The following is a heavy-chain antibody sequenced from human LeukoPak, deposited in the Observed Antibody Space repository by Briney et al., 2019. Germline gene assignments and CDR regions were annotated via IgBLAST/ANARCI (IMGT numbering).Heavy chain of an antibody. V-gene: IGHV3-11*06. CDR2: ISSSSSYI. J-gene: IGHJ3*02. CDR1: GFTFSDYY. CDR3: ARGYCSSTSCHRDDAFDI. Sequence: GGSLRLSCAASGFTFSDYYMSWIRQAPGKGLEWVSSISSSSSYIYYADSVKGRFTISRDNAKNSLYLQMNSLRAEDTAVYYCARGYCSSTSCHRDDAFDIWGQGTMVTVSS. D-gene: IGHD2-2*01.